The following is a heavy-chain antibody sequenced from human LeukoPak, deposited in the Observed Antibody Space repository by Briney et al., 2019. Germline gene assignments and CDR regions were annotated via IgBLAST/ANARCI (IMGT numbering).Heavy chain of an antibody. CDR1: VFAFSSNW. CDR2: INSGGSGT. Sequence: GGSLRLSCAASVFAFSSNWMHWVRQTPWKGLVWVSRINSGGSGTSYADSVEGRFTISRDNAKNTLYLQMNSLRAEDTAVYYCATSLGPLTEYWGQGTLVTVSS. D-gene: IGHD7-27*01. J-gene: IGHJ4*02. CDR3: ATSLGPLTEY. V-gene: IGHV3-74*01.